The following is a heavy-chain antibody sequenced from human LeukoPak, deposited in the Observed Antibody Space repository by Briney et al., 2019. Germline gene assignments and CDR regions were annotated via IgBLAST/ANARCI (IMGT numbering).Heavy chain of an antibody. D-gene: IGHD3-22*01. J-gene: IGHJ4*02. V-gene: IGHV4-34*01. CDR1: GGSFSGYY. CDR3: ARHGRFRITMIVVPQRTSRGFDY. Sequence: SETLSLTCAVYGGSFSGYYWTWIRQPPGKGLEWIGEMNHSGSANYNPSLKSRVTISVDTSKNQFSLKLSSVTAADTAVYYCARHGRFRITMIVVPQRTSRGFDYWGQGTLVTVSS. CDR2: MNHSGSA.